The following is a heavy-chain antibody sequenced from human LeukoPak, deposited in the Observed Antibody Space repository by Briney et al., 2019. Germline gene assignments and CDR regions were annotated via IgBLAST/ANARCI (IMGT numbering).Heavy chain of an antibody. V-gene: IGHV3-48*03. Sequence: GGSLRLSCAASGFTFSNYEMNWVRQAPGKVLEWISYTTSSGSTNYYADSVKGRFAISRDNAKSSLYLQMHSLRAEDTAVYYCARETLELDAWGQGTLVTVSS. CDR2: TTSSGSTN. D-gene: IGHD1-1*01. CDR3: ARETLELDA. J-gene: IGHJ5*02. CDR1: GFTFSNYE.